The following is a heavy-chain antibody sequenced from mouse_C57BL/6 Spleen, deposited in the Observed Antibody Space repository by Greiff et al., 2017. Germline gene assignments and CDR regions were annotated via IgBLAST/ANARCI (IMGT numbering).Heavy chain of an antibody. Sequence: EVQRVESGPGLVKPSQSLSLTCSVTGYSITSGYYWNWIRQFPGNKLEWMGYISYDGSNNYNPSLKNRISITRDTSKNQFFLKLNSVTTEDTATYYCARESYYYGSSYEGYFDVWGTGTTVTVSS. CDR3: ARESYYYGSSYEGYFDV. CDR2: ISYDGSN. V-gene: IGHV3-6*01. J-gene: IGHJ1*03. CDR1: GYSITSGYY. D-gene: IGHD1-1*01.